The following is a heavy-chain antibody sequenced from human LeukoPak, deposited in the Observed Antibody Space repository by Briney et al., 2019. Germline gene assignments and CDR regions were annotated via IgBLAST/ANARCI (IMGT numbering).Heavy chain of an antibody. Sequence: ASVKVSCKASGYTFTDYGFTWVRQAPGQGLEWMGWISALNGNANYAHKFRGRVTLTRDTSTGTAYMELSSLRSEDTAVYYCARGMGVGATNWFDPWGQGTLVTVSP. J-gene: IGHJ5*02. CDR3: ARGMGVGATNWFDP. CDR2: ISALNGNA. D-gene: IGHD1-26*01. V-gene: IGHV1-18*01. CDR1: GYTFTDYG.